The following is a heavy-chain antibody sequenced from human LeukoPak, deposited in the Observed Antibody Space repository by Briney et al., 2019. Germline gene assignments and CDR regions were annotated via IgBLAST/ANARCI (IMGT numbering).Heavy chain of an antibody. D-gene: IGHD3-3*01. V-gene: IGHV1-2*02. CDR3: ARGALLYYDFWSGYLGYYYYYMDV. Sequence: GASVKVSCKASGYTFTGYYMHWVRQAPGQGLEWMGWINPNSGGTNYAQKFQGRVTMTRDTSISTAYMELSRLRSDDTAVYYCARGALLYYDFWSGYLGYYYYYMDVWGKGTTVTVSS. CDR2: INPNSGGT. J-gene: IGHJ6*03. CDR1: GYTFTGYY.